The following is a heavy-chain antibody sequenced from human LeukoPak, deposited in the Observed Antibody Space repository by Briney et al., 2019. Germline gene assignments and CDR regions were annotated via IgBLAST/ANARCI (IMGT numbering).Heavy chain of an antibody. D-gene: IGHD5-24*01. CDR3: AREGGESWFDP. CDR1: GGSFSGYY. J-gene: IGHJ5*02. Sequence: SETLSLTCAVYGGSFSGYYWSWIRQPPGKGLEWIGEINHSGSTNYNPSLKSRVTISVDTSKNQVSLKLSSVTAADTAVYYCAREGGESWFDPWGQGTLVTVSS. V-gene: IGHV4-34*01. CDR2: INHSGST.